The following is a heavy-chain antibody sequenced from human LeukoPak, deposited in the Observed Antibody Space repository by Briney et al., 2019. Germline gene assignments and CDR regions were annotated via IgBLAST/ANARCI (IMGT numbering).Heavy chain of an antibody. Sequence: ASVKVSCKASGYTFTSYYMHWVRQAPGQGLEWMGIINPSGGSTNYAQKLQGRVTMTTDTSTSTAYMELRSLRSDDTAVYYCARDEGYCSGGSCPGRGMDVWGQGTTVTVSS. CDR1: GYTFTSYY. CDR3: ARDEGYCSGGSCPGRGMDV. J-gene: IGHJ6*02. V-gene: IGHV1-46*01. CDR2: INPSGGST. D-gene: IGHD2-15*01.